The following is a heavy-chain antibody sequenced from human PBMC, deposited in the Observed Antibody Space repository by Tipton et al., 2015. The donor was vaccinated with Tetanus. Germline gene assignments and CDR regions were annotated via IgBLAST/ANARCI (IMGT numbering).Heavy chain of an antibody. V-gene: IGHV3-33*08. CDR2: LWFDGGDE. J-gene: IGHJ6*02. CDR3: ARELDCSGGGCYSYGLDV. CDR1: GFTFSTFG. Sequence: SLRLSCAASGFTFSTFGMHWVRQAPGKGLEWVAVLWFDGGDEYYADSVKGRFTISRDNSKNTVYLQMNSLRAEDTAVYYCARELDCSGGGCYSYGLDVWGQGTTVTVSS. D-gene: IGHD2-15*01.